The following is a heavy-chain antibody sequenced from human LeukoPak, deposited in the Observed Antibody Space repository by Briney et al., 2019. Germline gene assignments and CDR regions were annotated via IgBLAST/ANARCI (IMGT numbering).Heavy chain of an antibody. D-gene: IGHD3-9*01. CDR1: GFTFSSYA. V-gene: IGHV3-23*01. J-gene: IGHJ4*02. CDR3: AKGRDFDWLVDY. Sequence: PGGSLRLSCAASGFTFSSYAMSWVRQAPGKGLEWVSAISGSGGSTYYADSVKGRFTISRDNSKNTLYLQMNSLRAEDTGVYYCAKGRDFDWLVDYWGQGTLVTVSS. CDR2: ISGSGGST.